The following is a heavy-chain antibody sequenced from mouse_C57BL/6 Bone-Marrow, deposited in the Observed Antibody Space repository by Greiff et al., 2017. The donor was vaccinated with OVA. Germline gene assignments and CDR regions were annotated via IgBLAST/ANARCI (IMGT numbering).Heavy chain of an antibody. Sequence: EVKLMESGGGLVQPKGSLKLSCAASGFSFNAYAMNWVRQAPGKGLEWVARIRSESNNYSTYYADSVKDRFTISRDDSESMLYLQMNNLKTEDAAMYYCVRPPLITRYYAMDYWGKGTSVTVSS. CDR3: VRPPLITRYYAMDY. CDR1: GFSFNAYA. D-gene: IGHD2-4*01. CDR2: IRSESNNYST. J-gene: IGHJ4*01. V-gene: IGHV10-1*01.